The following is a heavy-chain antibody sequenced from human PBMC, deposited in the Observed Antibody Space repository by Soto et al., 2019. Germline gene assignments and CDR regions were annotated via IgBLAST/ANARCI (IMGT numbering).Heavy chain of an antibody. V-gene: IGHV3-21*01. Sequence: EVRLVASGGGLVKPGGSLRLSCAASGLTFSSYTMNWVRQPPGKGLEWVSSVSTSSIDIFYADSVKGRFTISRDNAKNSLYLQMNSLTAEDTAVYYCARMRGDIRDMDVWGKGTPVTVSS. J-gene: IGHJ6*03. CDR3: ARMRGDIRDMDV. CDR1: GLTFSSYT. CDR2: VSTSSIDI. D-gene: IGHD3-10*01.